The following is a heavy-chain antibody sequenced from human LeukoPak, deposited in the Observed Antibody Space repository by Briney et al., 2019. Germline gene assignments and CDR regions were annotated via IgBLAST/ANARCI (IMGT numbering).Heavy chain of an antibody. CDR3: ARAGLDDGDPSFDY. CDR1: GGSFSGYY. J-gene: IGHJ4*02. V-gene: IGHV4-34*01. Sequence: PSETLSLTCAVYGGSFSGYYWSWIRQPPGKGLEWIGEINHSGSTNYNPSLKSRVTISVDTSKNQFSLKLSSVTAADTAVYYCARAGLDDGDPSFDYWGQGTLVTVSS. CDR2: INHSGST. D-gene: IGHD4-17*01.